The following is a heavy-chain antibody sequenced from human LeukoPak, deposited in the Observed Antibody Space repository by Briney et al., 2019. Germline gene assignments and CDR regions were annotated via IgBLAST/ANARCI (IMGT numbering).Heavy chain of an antibody. Sequence: GESLKISCKGSGYSFTSYWIGWVRQMPGKGLEWMGITYPGDSDTRYSPSFQGQVTISADKSISTAYLQWSSLKASDTAMYYCASGSGYDSGYYYYMDVWGKGTTVTVSS. CDR1: GYSFTSYW. CDR2: TYPGDSDT. D-gene: IGHD5-12*01. J-gene: IGHJ6*03. V-gene: IGHV5-51*01. CDR3: ASGSGYDSGYYYYMDV.